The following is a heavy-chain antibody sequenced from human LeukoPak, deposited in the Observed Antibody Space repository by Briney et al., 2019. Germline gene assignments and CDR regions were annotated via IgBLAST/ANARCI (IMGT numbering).Heavy chain of an antibody. V-gene: IGHV4-34*01. CDR2: INHSGST. CDR1: GGSFSGYY. D-gene: IGHD2-8*01. CDR3: ARATGVLYNDY. J-gene: IGHJ4*02. Sequence: SETLSLTCAVYGGSFSGYYWSWIRQPPGKGLEWIGEINHSGSTNYNPSLKSRVTISVDTSKNQFSLKLSSVTAADTAVYYCARATGVLYNDYWGQGTLVTVSS.